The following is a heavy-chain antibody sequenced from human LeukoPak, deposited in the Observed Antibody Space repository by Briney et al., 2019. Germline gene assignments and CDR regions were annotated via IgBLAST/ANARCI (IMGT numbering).Heavy chain of an antibody. Sequence: SETLSLTCSVSGGSISPYYWSWIRQPPGKGLVWIGYIFYSGITTYNPSLKSRVTISLDSSKNQFFLRLTSVTAADTAMYYCARAETLAAIYFDFWGQGSLVTVSS. D-gene: IGHD6-25*01. V-gene: IGHV4-59*01. CDR3: ARAETLAAIYFDF. J-gene: IGHJ4*02. CDR1: GGSISPYY. CDR2: IFYSGIT.